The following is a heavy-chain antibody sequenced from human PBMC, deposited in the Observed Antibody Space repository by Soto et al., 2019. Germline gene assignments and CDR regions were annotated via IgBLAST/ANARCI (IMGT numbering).Heavy chain of an antibody. J-gene: IGHJ4*02. V-gene: IGHV1-46*01. CDR3: AREKGDS. Sequence: QVQLVQSGAEMKKPGASVKVSCKASGYTFSNYHIHWVRQAPGQGLEWMGVISPRRENTVYAQKFHGRGTMTSDTSTSTIYMELSSLRFEDTAVYYCAREKGDSWGQGTLVSVSS. CDR2: ISPRRENT. CDR1: GYTFSNYH.